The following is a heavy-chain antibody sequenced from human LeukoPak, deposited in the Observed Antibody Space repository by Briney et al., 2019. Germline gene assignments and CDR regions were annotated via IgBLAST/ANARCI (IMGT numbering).Heavy chain of an antibody. CDR3: ARSGGRTYYYDSSLSA. J-gene: IGHJ5*02. CDR2: INTNTGNP. Sequence: ASVKVSCKASGYTFTSYAMNWVRQAPGQGLEWMGWINTNTGNPTYAQGFTGRFVFSLDTSVSTAYLQISSLKADDTAVYYCARSGGRTYYYDSSLSAWGQGTLVTVSS. CDR1: GYTFTSYA. V-gene: IGHV7-4-1*02. D-gene: IGHD3-22*01.